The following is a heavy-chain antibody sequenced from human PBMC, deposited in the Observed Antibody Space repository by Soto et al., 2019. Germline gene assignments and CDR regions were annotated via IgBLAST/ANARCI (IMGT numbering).Heavy chain of an antibody. D-gene: IGHD4-4*01. CDR1: GGTFSNFA. CDR2: IIPLFNVA. V-gene: IGHV1-69*01. Sequence: QVQLVQSGPEVKKPGSSVKVSCEASGGTFSNFAVNWVRQAPGQGLEWVGGIIPLFNVAKYAQKFEVRVTIVADASTSTAYMDLSSLRSDDTALYYCAASGMDVLGYDYKDTEGLDIWGQGTLVTVSS. J-gene: IGHJ3*02. CDR3: AASGMDVLGYDYKDTEGLDI.